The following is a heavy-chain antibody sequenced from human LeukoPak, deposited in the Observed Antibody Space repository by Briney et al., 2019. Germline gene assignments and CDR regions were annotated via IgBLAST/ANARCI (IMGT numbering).Heavy chain of an antibody. CDR3: ARGGNILTGFASYYYYGMDV. D-gene: IGHD3-9*01. CDR1: GGSISSYY. Sequence: SETLSLTCTVSGGSISSYYWSWIRQPPGKGLEWIGYIYYSGSTNYNPSLKSRVTMSVDTSKNQFSLKLSSVTAADTAVYYCARGGNILTGFASYYYYGMDVWGQGTTVTVSS. J-gene: IGHJ6*02. V-gene: IGHV4-59*01. CDR2: IYYSGST.